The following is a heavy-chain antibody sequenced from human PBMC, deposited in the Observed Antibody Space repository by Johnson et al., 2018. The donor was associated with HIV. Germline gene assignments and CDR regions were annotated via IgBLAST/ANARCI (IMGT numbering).Heavy chain of an antibody. CDR2: IGTTGDT. V-gene: IGHV3-13*01. CDR3: ARGSIAAAGWGAFDI. D-gene: IGHD6-13*01. Sequence: VQLVESGGSVVRPGGSLRLSCAASGFTFSSYDMHWVRQTTGKSLEWVSGIGTTGDTYYPGSVKGRFTISRENAKKSLYIQMNSLRAGDTAVYYCARGSIAAAGWGAFDIWGQGTVVTVSS. CDR1: GFTFSSYD. J-gene: IGHJ3*02.